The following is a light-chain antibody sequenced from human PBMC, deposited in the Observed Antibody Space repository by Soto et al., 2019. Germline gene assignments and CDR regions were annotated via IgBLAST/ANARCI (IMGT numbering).Light chain of an antibody. Sequence: DLPPTQSPSTLSAPVRDRVTITFRASQTISSCLAWYQQKPGKAPKLLIYEASTLKSGVPSRFSGSGSGTEFTLTISSLQPDDFATYYCQHYNSYSEAFGQGTKVDIK. CDR1: QTISSC. CDR3: QHYNSYSEA. V-gene: IGKV1-5*03. CDR2: EAS. J-gene: IGKJ1*01.